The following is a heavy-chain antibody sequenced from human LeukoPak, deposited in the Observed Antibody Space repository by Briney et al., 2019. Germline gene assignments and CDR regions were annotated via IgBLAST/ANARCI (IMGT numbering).Heavy chain of an antibody. V-gene: IGHV4-39*07. CDR2: IYYSGST. Sequence: PSETLSLTCTVSGGSISSVILFWGWIRQPPGKGLEWIGSIYYSGSTYYNPSLRSRVTISEDTSKNQISLKLSSVTAADTAVYYCARVRGYYDSSGYDYWGQGTLVTVSS. J-gene: IGHJ4*02. CDR1: GGSISSVILF. CDR3: ARVRGYYDSSGYDY. D-gene: IGHD3-22*01.